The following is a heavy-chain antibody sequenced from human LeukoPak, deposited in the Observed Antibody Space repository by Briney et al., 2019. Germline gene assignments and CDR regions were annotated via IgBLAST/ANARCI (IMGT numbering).Heavy chain of an antibody. J-gene: IGHJ3*02. CDR2: ISYDGSNK. CDR3: VRDRFRRDGYNYGRDGAFDI. CDR1: GFTFSSYA. D-gene: IGHD5-24*01. Sequence: GGSLRLSCAASGFTFSSYAMHWVRQAPGKGLEWVAVISYDGSNKYYADSVKGRFTISRDNSKNTLYLQMNSLRAEDTAVYYCVRDRFRRDGYNYGRDGAFDIWGQGTMVTVSS. V-gene: IGHV3-30*14.